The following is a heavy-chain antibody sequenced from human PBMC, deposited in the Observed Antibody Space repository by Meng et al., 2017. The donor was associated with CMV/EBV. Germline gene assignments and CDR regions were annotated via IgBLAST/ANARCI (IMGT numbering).Heavy chain of an antibody. CDR1: GFTFSDYY. CDR2: ISSSSSYT. V-gene: IGHV3-11*06. D-gene: IGHD3-22*01. CDR3: ARDRRYYDSSGYYPA. Sequence: GQSVGSGGCLGKPGGSRELSVAASGFTFSDYYMSWIRQAPGKGLEWVSYISSSSSYTNYADSVKGRFTISRDNAKNSLYLQMNSLRAEDTAVYYCARDRRYYDSSGYYPAWGQGTLVTVSS. J-gene: IGHJ5*02.